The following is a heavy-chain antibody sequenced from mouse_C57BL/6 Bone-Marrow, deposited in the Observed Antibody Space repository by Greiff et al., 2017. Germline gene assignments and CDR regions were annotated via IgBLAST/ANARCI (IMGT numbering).Heavy chain of an antibody. J-gene: IGHJ3*01. CDR3: ATIDDGYYLFAY. D-gene: IGHD2-3*01. V-gene: IGHV1-81*01. CDR1: GYTFTSYG. CDR2: FYPRSGNT. Sequence: VQLQQSGAELARPGASVKLSCKASGYTFTSYGISWVKQRTGQGLEWIGEFYPRSGNTYYNEKFKGKATLTADKSSSTAYMELRSLTSEDSAVYFCATIDDGYYLFAYWGQGTLVTVSA.